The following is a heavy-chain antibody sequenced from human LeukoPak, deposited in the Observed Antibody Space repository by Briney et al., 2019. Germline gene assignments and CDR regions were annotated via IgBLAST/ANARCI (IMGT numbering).Heavy chain of an antibody. J-gene: IGHJ4*02. Sequence: PGGSPRLSCAVSGLTFSSHWMTWVRQAPGKGLEWVANTNQDGSQKYYVDSVKGRFTISRDNAKNSLYLQMNSLRAEDTAVYYCAKDVLLVRGQGTLVTVSS. CDR2: TNQDGSQK. V-gene: IGHV3-7*04. D-gene: IGHD2-15*01. CDR1: GLTFSSHW. CDR3: AKDVLLV.